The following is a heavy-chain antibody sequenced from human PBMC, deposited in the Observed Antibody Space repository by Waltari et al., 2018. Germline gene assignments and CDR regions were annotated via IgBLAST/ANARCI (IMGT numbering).Heavy chain of an antibody. J-gene: IGHJ4*02. CDR3: ATATTAHFDF. D-gene: IGHD4-17*01. CDR2: IYYSGTT. CDR1: GFSITSGYY. V-gene: IGHV4-38-2*01. Sequence: QVQLQESGPGLVKPSETLSLTCAVPGFSITSGYYCHWIRQPPGKGLEWVGTIYYSGTTYYTPSLQSRVSISVDTSKNEFSLTLTSVTAADTAVYYCATATTAHFDFWGQGSLVTVSS.